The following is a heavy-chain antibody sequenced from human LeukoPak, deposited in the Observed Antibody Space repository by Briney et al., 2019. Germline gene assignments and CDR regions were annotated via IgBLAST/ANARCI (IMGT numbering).Heavy chain of an antibody. CDR1: GGSISSDY. CDR3: ASMDFWSASHLDY. V-gene: IGHV4-59*01. J-gene: IGHJ4*02. CDR2: IYYSGTT. D-gene: IGHD3-3*01. Sequence: SETLSLTCTVSGGSISSDYWSWIRQPPGKGLEWIGYIYYSGTTNYNPSLKSRVTISVDTSKNQFSLKLSSVTAADTAVYYCASMDFWSASHLDYWGQGTLVTVSS.